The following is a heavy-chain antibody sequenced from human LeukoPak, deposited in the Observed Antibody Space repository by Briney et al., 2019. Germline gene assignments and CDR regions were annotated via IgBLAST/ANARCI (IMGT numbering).Heavy chain of an antibody. J-gene: IGHJ4*02. CDR2: IKEGGSEK. Sequence: GGSLRLSCAASGFTFSSSWMSWVRQAPGKGLEWVANIKEGGSEKHYVDSVKGRFTISRDNAKISLYLQMNSLRAEDTAVYYCARYRSLGHWGQGTLVTVSS. CDR1: GFTFSSSW. V-gene: IGHV3-7*01. D-gene: IGHD1-14*01. CDR3: ARYRSLGH.